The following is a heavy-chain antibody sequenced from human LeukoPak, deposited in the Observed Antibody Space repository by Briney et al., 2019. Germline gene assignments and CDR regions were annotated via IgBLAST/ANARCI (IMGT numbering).Heavy chain of an antibody. CDR2: IKPDGSEK. CDR1: GFTFSSYW. J-gene: IGHJ4*02. CDR3: ARDLDY. Sequence: GGSLRLSCVASGFTFSSYWMTWVRQAPGKGLEWLATIKPDGSEKYYVDSVKGRSTISRDNAKNSVSLQMNSLRVEDTAVYYCARDLDYWGQGTLVTVSS. V-gene: IGHV3-7*04.